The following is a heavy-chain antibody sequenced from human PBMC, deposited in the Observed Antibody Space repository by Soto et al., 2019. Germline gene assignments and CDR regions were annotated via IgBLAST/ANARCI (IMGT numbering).Heavy chain of an antibody. CDR3: ARTHYDILTGYYDPTPLQKYYFDY. D-gene: IGHD3-9*01. CDR2: MNPNSGNT. J-gene: IGHJ4*02. V-gene: IGHV1-8*01. CDR1: GYTFTSYD. Sequence: ASVKVSCKASGYTFTSYDINWVRQATGQGLEWMGWMNPNSGNTGYAQKFQGRVTMTRNTSISTAYMELSSLRSEDTAVYYCARTHYDILTGYYDPTPLQKYYFDYWGQGTLVTVSS.